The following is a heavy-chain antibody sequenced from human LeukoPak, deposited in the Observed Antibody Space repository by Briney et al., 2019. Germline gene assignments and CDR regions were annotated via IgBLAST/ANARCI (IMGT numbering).Heavy chain of an antibody. CDR3: AKKAGYNQAPLYHFDY. D-gene: IGHD5-24*01. CDR1: GFTFSSYA. CDR2: ISGSSGST. J-gene: IGHJ4*02. Sequence: GGSLRLSCAASGFTFSSYAMSWVRQAPGKGLEWVSAISGSSGSTYYADSVKGRFTISRDNSKNTLYLQMNSLRAEDTAVYYCAKKAGYNQAPLYHFDYWGQGTLVTVSS. V-gene: IGHV3-23*01.